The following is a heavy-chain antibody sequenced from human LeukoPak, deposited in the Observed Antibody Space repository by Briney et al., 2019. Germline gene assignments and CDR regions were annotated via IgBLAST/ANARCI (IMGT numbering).Heavy chain of an antibody. CDR3: AAADNYYDSSGYPLYAFDI. D-gene: IGHD3-22*01. CDR1: GFTFTSSA. CDR2: IVVGSGNT. Sequence: SVKVSCKASGFTFTSSAMQWVRQARGQRLEWIGWIVVGSGNTNYAQKFQERVTITRDMSTSTAYMELSSLRSEDTAVYYSAAADNYYDSSGYPLYAFDIWGQGTMVTVSS. J-gene: IGHJ3*02. V-gene: IGHV1-58*02.